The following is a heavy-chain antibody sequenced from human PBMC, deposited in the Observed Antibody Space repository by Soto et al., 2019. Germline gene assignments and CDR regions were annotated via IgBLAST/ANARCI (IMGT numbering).Heavy chain of an antibody. J-gene: IGHJ6*03. CDR3: ASRYCSGGSCPTYYYYYMDV. Sequence: GGSLRLSCAASGFTFSDYYMSWIRQAPGKGLEWVSYFSSSGSTIYYADSVKGRFTISRDNAKNSLYLQMNSLRAEDTAVYYCASRYCSGGSCPTYYYYYMDVWGKGTTVTVSS. D-gene: IGHD2-15*01. CDR2: FSSSGSTI. V-gene: IGHV3-11*01. CDR1: GFTFSDYY.